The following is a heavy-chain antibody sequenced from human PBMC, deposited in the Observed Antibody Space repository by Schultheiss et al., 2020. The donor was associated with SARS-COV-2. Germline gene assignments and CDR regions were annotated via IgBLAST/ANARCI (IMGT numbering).Heavy chain of an antibody. J-gene: IGHJ5*02. CDR1: GDNFSSYA. CDR2: IIPIFGTA. CDR3: TRTGGSGDYVDWFDP. D-gene: IGHD4-17*01. V-gene: IGHV1-69*13. Sequence: SVKVSCKASGDNFSSYAISWVRQAPGQGLEWMGGIIPIFGTANYAQKFQGRVTITADESTSTAYMELSSLRSEDTAVYYCTRTGGSGDYVDWFDPWGQGTPVTVSS.